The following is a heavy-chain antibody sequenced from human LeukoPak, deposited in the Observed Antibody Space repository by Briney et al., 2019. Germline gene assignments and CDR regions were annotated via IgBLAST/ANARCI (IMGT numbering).Heavy chain of an antibody. J-gene: IGHJ4*02. V-gene: IGHV3-30*04. D-gene: IGHD6-19*01. Sequence: GSLRLSCAASGFTFSTYPMHWVRQAPGKGLEWVAVISNDGSNKYYADSVKGRFTLSRDSSKNTLYLQMNSLRTEDTAVYYCARARAWYSSGWLFDYWGQGTLVTVSS. CDR1: GFTFSTYP. CDR2: ISNDGSNK. CDR3: ARARAWYSSGWLFDY.